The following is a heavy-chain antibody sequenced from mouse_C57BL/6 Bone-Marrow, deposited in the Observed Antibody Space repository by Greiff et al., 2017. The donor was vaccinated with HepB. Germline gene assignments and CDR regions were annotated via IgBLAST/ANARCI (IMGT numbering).Heavy chain of an antibody. V-gene: IGHV1-15*01. CDR1: GYTFTDYE. D-gene: IGHD1-1*01. Sequence: VQLQQSGAELVRPGASVTLSCKASGYTFTDYEMHWVKQTPVHGLEWIGAIDPETGGTAYNQKFKGKAILTAGKSSSTAYMELRSLTSEDSAVYYCTRFRYYGSSYGYFDVWGTGTTVTVSS. CDR3: TRFRYYGSSYGYFDV. J-gene: IGHJ1*03. CDR2: IDPETGGT.